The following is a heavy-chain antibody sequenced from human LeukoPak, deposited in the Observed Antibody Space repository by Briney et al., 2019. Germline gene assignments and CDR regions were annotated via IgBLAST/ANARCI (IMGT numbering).Heavy chain of an antibody. J-gene: IGHJ3*02. CDR2: IYPGDSDT. Sequence: RGESLKISCKGSGYSFTNYWIGCVRQMPGEGLEWMGIIYPGDSDTRYSPSFQGQVTISADKSISTAYLQWSSLKASDTAMYYCARHEEGYCSGGSCFDAFDIWGQGTMVTVSS. CDR1: GYSFTNYW. CDR3: ARHEEGYCSGGSCFDAFDI. D-gene: IGHD2-15*01. V-gene: IGHV5-51*01.